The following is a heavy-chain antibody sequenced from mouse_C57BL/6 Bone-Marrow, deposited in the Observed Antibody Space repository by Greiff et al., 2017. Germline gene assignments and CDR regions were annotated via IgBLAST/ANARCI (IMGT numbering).Heavy chain of an antibody. V-gene: IGHV5-6*01. CDR3: ARQYYGSGTWFAY. CDR2: ISSGGSYT. J-gene: IGHJ3*01. Sequence: EVQVVESGGDLVKPGGSLKLSCAASGFTFSSYGMSWVRQTPDKRLEWVATISSGGSYTYYTESEKGRFTISRDNAKNTLYLQMSSLKSEDTAMYYCARQYYGSGTWFAYGGQGTLVTVSA. CDR1: GFTFSSYG. D-gene: IGHD1-1*01.